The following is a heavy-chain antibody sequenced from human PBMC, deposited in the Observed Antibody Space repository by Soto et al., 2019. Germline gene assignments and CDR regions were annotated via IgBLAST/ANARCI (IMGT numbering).Heavy chain of an antibody. CDR3: GKERRVSRWFVCNY. Sequence: VQLLESGGGLVQPGGPVRLSCAASGFPFSHYAMSWVRQAPGKGLELVSAISGNGADTTYPESVRARFTISRDNSKDTLYPQMTSLLDDDTALYYCGKERRVSRWFVCNYWRQGALGTVAS. CDR1: GFPFSHYA. J-gene: IGHJ4*02. D-gene: IGHD6-19*01. V-gene: IGHV3-23*01. CDR2: ISGNGADT.